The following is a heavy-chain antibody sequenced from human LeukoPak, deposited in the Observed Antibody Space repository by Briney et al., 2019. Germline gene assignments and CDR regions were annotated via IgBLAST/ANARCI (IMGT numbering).Heavy chain of an antibody. J-gene: IGHJ4*02. D-gene: IGHD3-22*01. CDR3: ARGDSHLHSSGYYYY. Sequence: SETLSLTCNVSGSSISGYYWSWIRQPPGKGLEWIGYVYDSGSTNYNPSLRSRVTISLDTSKDQFPLKLGAVTAADTAVYYCARGDSHLHSSGYYYYWGQGTLVTVSS. CDR1: GSSISGYY. CDR2: VYDSGST. V-gene: IGHV4-59*01.